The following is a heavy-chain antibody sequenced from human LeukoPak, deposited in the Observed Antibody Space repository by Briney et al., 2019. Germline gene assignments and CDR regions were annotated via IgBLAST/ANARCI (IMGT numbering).Heavy chain of an antibody. CDR1: GDSISSRHSY. D-gene: IGHD3-10*01. J-gene: IGHJ4*02. CDR3: ARHPRGSFTVVRGVFDY. Sequence: PSETLSLTCTVSGDSISSRHSYWGWIRQPPGKGLEWIGNIYYSGSTYYNPSFKSRVTISVDTSKNQFSLRLSSVTAADTAVYYCARHPRGSFTVVRGVFDYWGQGTLVAVPS. V-gene: IGHV4-39*01. CDR2: IYYSGST.